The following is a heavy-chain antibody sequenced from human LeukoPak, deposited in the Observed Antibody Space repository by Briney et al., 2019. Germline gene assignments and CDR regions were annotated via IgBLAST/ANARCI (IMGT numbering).Heavy chain of an antibody. Sequence: PSETLSLTCTVSGGSISSYYWSWIRQPAGKGLEWIGRIYTSGSTNYNPPLKSRVTMSVDTSKNQFSLKLSSVTAADTAVYYCARDSCTNGVCSIYDYWGQGTLVTVSS. CDR2: IYTSGST. V-gene: IGHV4-4*07. D-gene: IGHD2-8*01. J-gene: IGHJ4*02. CDR1: GGSISSYY. CDR3: ARDSCTNGVCSIYDY.